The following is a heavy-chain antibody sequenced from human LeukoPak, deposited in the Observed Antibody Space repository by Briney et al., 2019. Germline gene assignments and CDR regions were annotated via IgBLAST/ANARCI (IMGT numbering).Heavy chain of an antibody. J-gene: IGHJ3*02. Sequence: GGSLRLSCAASGFTFSSYAMSWVRQAPGKGLEWVSAISGRGGSTYYADSVKGRFTISRDNSKNTLYLQMNSLRAEDTAVYYCAKDIVVVVAAHDAFDIWGQGTMVTVSS. CDR2: ISGRGGST. CDR3: AKDIVVVVAAHDAFDI. D-gene: IGHD2-15*01. CDR1: GFTFSSYA. V-gene: IGHV3-23*01.